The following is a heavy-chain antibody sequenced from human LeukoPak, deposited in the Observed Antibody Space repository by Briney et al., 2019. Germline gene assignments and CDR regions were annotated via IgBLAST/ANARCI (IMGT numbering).Heavy chain of an antibody. J-gene: IGHJ6*03. CDR1: GGSISSYY. V-gene: IGHV4-4*09. CDR3: ARLWFGAYYYYMDV. Sequence: PSETLSLTCTVSGGSISSYYWSWIRQPPGKELEWIGYIYTSGSTNYNPSLKSRVTISVDTSKNQFSLKLSSVTAADTAVYYCARLWFGAYYYYMDVWGKGTTVTVSS. D-gene: IGHD5-18*01. CDR2: IYTSGST.